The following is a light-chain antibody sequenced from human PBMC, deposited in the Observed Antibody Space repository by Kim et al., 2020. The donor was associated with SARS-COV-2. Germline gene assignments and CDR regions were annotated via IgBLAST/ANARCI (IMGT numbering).Light chain of an antibody. V-gene: IGLV2-8*01. CDR3: ISYAGSNNLL. Sequence: GQSLPLSCTGTSSDVGGSKFVSSYQQHPGKAPKLMVYEVTTRPSGVPDRFSGSKSGNTASLTVSGLQAEDEADYYCISYAGSNNLLFGGGTQLTVL. J-gene: IGLJ2*01. CDR1: SSDVGGSKF. CDR2: EVT.